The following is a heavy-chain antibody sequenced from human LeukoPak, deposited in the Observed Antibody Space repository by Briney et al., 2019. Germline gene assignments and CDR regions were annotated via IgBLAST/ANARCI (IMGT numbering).Heavy chain of an antibody. CDR2: IYSTGTT. D-gene: IGHD3-10*01. CDR1: GGSIRNSSFY. CDR3: AKCRGGTYSPTDY. J-gene: IGHJ4*02. V-gene: IGHV4-39*01. Sequence: SETLSLTCAVSGGSIRNSSFYWGWIRQPPGKGLEWIASIYSTGTTYYNPSIKSRITIFVDTSKNQVSLKLRSVTAADTAVYYCAKCRGGTYSPTDYWGQGTLVTVSS.